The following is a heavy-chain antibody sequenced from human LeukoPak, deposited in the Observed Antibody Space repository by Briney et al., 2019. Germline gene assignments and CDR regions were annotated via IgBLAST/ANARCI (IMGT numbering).Heavy chain of an antibody. CDR2: IYHSGST. CDR1: GYSISSGYY. Sequence: PSETLSLTCAVSGYSISSGYYWGWIRQPPGKGLEWIGSIYHSGSTYYNPSLKSRGTVSVDTSKNQFSLKLSSVTAADTAVYYCARHSSIVGSFDPWGQGTLVTVSS. V-gene: IGHV4-38-2*01. J-gene: IGHJ5*02. D-gene: IGHD1-26*01. CDR3: ARHSSIVGSFDP.